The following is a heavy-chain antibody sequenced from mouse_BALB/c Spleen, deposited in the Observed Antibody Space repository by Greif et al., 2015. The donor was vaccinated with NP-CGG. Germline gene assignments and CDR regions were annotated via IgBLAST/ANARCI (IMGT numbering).Heavy chain of an antibody. CDR3: NEACYGSCHFDY. V-gene: IGHV14-4*02. Sequence: VQLKQSGAELVRSGASVKLSCTASGFNIKDYYMHWVKQRPEQGLEWIGWIDPENGDTEYAPKFQGKATMTADTSSNTAYLQLSSLTSEDTAVYYCNEACYGSCHFDYWGQGTTLTVSS. J-gene: IGHJ2*01. D-gene: IGHD1-1*01. CDR1: GFNIKDYY. CDR2: IDPENGDT.